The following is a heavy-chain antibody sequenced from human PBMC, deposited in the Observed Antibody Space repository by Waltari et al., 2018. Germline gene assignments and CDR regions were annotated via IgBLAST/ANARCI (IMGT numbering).Heavy chain of an antibody. CDR2: INAGNGNT. CDR3: ASTIFGLDPFCYYYGIDV. D-gene: IGHD3-3*01. J-gene: IGHJ6*02. Sequence: QVQPVQSGAEAKKPGASEKVSCKASGYTCTSYAMHWVRQAPGQRLEWMGWINAGNGNTKYSQRFQSRVTITRDTSASTAYMELSSLRSEDTSVYYCASTIFGLDPFCYYYGIDVWGQGTTVTVSS. V-gene: IGHV1-3*01. CDR1: GYTCTSYA.